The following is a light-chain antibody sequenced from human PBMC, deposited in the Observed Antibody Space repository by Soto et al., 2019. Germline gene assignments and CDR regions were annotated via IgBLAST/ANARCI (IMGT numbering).Light chain of an antibody. CDR2: DVS. J-gene: IGKJ3*01. Sequence: QMTQSPSTLSASVGDRVTITCRASQDINTWLAWYQQKPGTAPRLLIYDVSTLQSGVPSRFSGSGSGTVFTLSITSHQPDASASQYCRPYAGYFGHGTKV. CDR3: RPYAGY. V-gene: IGKV1-5*01. CDR1: QDINTW.